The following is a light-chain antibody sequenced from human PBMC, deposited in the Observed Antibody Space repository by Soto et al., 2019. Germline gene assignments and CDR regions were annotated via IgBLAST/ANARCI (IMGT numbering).Light chain of an antibody. V-gene: IGKV1-9*01. Sequence: DIQLTQSPSFVSASVGDRVTITCRASQGISSYLAWYQQKPGKAPKLLIYAASTLQSGVPSIFSDSGSGTEFTLTISSLQPEDFATYYCQQLNSYPLTFGGGTKVEIK. CDR3: QQLNSYPLT. J-gene: IGKJ4*01. CDR2: AAS. CDR1: QGISSY.